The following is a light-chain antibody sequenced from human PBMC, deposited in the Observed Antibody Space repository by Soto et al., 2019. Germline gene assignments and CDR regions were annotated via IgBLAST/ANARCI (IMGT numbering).Light chain of an antibody. Sequence: SQVPQSPAPVPASVGAVVPIPCRASQDIAGYLAWYQHKPGRTPELLIHGASRLQSGVPARFSGSGSGTDFTLSINSLQPEDFATYYCQQSYSCPITFGQGTRLEI. CDR1: QDIAGY. CDR2: GAS. V-gene: IGKV1D-12*01. CDR3: QQSYSCPIT. J-gene: IGKJ5*01.